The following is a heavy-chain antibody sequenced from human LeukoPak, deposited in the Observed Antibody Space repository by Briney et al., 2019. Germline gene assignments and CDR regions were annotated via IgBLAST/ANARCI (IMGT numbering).Heavy chain of an antibody. CDR2: IYYSGST. D-gene: IGHD5-24*01. J-gene: IGHJ4*02. CDR1: GGSMSSYY. Sequence: PSETLSLTCTVSGGSMSSYYWSWIRQPPGKGLEWIGYIYYSGSTRYNPSLKSRVTISVDTSKNQFSLKLSSVTAADTAVYYCARGARAGYNLEPFDYWGQGTLVTVSS. V-gene: IGHV4-59*08. CDR3: ARGARAGYNLEPFDY.